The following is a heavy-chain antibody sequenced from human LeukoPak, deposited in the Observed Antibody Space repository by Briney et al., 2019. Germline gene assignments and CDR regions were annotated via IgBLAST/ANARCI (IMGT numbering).Heavy chain of an antibody. J-gene: IGHJ4*02. CDR3: ATRLRRTHYFDY. CDR1: GGSISSSSYY. CDR2: IYYSGGT. D-gene: IGHD1/OR15-1a*01. V-gene: IGHV4-39*01. Sequence: KPSETLSLTCTVSGGSISSSSYYCGWIRQPPGKGLEWIGTIYYSGGTFSNPSFRSRVTISVDTSQNQFSLKLSSVTAADTAVYYCATRLRRTHYFDYWGQGTLVTVSS.